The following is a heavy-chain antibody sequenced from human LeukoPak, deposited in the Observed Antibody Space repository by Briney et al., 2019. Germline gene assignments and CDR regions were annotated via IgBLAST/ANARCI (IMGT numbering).Heavy chain of an antibody. Sequence: PGGSLRLSCAASGFTFSSYSMNWVRQAPGKGLEWVSSISSSSSYIYYADSVKGPFTISRDNAKNSLYLQMNSLRAEDTAVYYCARCDSSSWTNPDYWGQGTLVTVSS. V-gene: IGHV3-21*01. CDR1: GFTFSSYS. D-gene: IGHD6-13*01. CDR3: ARCDSSSWTNPDY. CDR2: ISSSSSYI. J-gene: IGHJ4*02.